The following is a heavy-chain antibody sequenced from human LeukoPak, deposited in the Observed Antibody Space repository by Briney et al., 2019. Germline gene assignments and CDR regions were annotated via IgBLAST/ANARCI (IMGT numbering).Heavy chain of an antibody. CDR2: IYYSGST. Sequence: ASETLSLTCTVSGGSISSYYWGWIRQPPGKGLEWIGSIYYSGSTYYNPSLKSRVTISVDTSKNQFSLKLSSVTAADTAVYYCARHDRDILTGYYILDYWGQGTLVTVSS. CDR1: GGSISSYY. V-gene: IGHV4-39*01. J-gene: IGHJ4*02. CDR3: ARHDRDILTGYYILDY. D-gene: IGHD3-9*01.